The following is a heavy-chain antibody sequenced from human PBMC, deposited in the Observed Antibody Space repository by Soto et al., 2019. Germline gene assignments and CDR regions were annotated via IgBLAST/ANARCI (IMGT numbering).Heavy chain of an antibody. V-gene: IGHV3-21*04. D-gene: IGHD5-12*01. CDR2: ISSSSSYI. J-gene: IGHJ4*02. Sequence: PGGSLRLSCLASGFTFSSYSMNWVCQAPGKGLEWVSSISSSSSYIYYADSVTGRFTISRDNAKNSLYLQMNSLRAEDTAVYYCARDQSVARRSDYLGKGTPVTVSS. CDR1: GFTFSSYS. CDR3: ARDQSVARRSDY.